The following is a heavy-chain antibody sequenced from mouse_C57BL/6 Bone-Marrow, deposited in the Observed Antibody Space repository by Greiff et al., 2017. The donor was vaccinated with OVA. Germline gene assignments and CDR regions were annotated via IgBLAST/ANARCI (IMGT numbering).Heavy chain of an antibody. Sequence: VKVEESGPGLVAPSQSLSITCTVSGFSLTSYGVDWVRQPPGKGLEWLGGIWGGGSTNYNSALMSRLSISKDNSKSQVFLKMNSLQTDDTAMYYCAKQTLSLGYAMDYWGQGTSVTVSS. J-gene: IGHJ4*01. CDR1: GFSLTSYG. D-gene: IGHD3-3*01. CDR3: AKQTLSLGYAMDY. CDR2: IWGGGST. V-gene: IGHV2-9*01.